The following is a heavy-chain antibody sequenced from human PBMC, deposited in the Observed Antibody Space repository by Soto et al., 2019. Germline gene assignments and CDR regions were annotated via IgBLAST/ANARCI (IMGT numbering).Heavy chain of an antibody. V-gene: IGHV1-3*01. J-gene: IGHJ5*02. CDR1: GYTFTSYS. Sequence: QVQLVQSGAEVKKPGASVKVSCKASGYTFTSYSMYWVRHAPGQRLDWLGWINAGNGNTKYSQKFQGRVTITRATSATRAYMELSSLRSEDTAVYSCARDVLFDPWGQGPLVTVSS. CDR2: INAGNGNT. D-gene: IGHD3-10*01. CDR3: ARDVLFDP.